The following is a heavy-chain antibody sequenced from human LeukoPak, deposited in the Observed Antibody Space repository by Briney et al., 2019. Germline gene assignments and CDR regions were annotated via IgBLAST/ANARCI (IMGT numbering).Heavy chain of an antibody. CDR1: GFTFSSYA. CDR3: AKGGGYGDYVNWFDP. D-gene: IGHD4-17*01. CDR2: ISYDGSNK. V-gene: IGHV3-30-3*01. Sequence: GRSLRLSCAASGFTFSSYAMHWVRQAPGKGLEWVAVISYDGSNKYYADPVKGRFTISRDNSKNTLYLQMNSLRAEDTAVYYCAKGGGYGDYVNWFDPWGQGTLVTVSS. J-gene: IGHJ5*02.